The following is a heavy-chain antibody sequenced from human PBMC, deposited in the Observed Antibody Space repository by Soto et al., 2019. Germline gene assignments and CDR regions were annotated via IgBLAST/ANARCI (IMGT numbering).Heavy chain of an antibody. V-gene: IGHV4-31*03. Sequence: QVRLQESGPGLVKPSETLSLTCSVSGAALNSGNYYWSWIRQVPGKGLEWIGHIYVTGAVDYNPSLRDRIKIPADPSERRVSLNLRLVTAADTGVYYCARLRIATNNYKWFDPWGQGPLVTVS. J-gene: IGHJ5*02. CDR2: IYVTGAV. CDR1: GAALNSGNYY. D-gene: IGHD2-21*01. CDR3: ARLRIATNNYKWFDP.